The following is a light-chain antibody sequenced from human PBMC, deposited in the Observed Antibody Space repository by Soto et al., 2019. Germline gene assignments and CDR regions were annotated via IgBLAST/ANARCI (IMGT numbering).Light chain of an antibody. J-gene: IGKJ5*01. Sequence: EIVMTQSPATLSVSPGERATLSCRASQNIDINLVWYQQKPGQAPRFLIYGGSNRATGIPDRVSGSGSGTDFTLTISRLEPEDFAVYYCQQYGSSPTFGQGTRLEIK. CDR1: QNIDIN. CDR2: GGS. V-gene: IGKV3-20*01. CDR3: QQYGSSPT.